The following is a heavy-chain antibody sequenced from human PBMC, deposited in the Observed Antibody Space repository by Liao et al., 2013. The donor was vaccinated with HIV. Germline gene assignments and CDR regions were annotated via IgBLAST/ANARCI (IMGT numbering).Heavy chain of an antibody. D-gene: IGHD2-21*01. CDR3: AATYCGVIAIPGCFDI. V-gene: IGHV4-4*07. J-gene: IGHJ3*02. Sequence: QVQLQESGPGLVKPSETLSLTCTVSGGSISSYYWSWIRQPAGKGLEWIGRIYTSGSTNYNPSLKSRVTMSVDTSKNQFSLKLSSVTAADTAVYYCAATYCGVIAIPGCFDIWAKGQWSPSLQ. CDR1: GGSISSYY. CDR2: IYTSGST.